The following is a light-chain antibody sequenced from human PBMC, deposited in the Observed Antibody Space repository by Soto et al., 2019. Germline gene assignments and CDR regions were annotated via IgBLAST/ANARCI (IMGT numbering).Light chain of an antibody. J-gene: IGKJ2*01. V-gene: IGKV3-15*01. Sequence: EIVMTQSPATLSVSPGERATLSCRASQSVSSNLAWYQHKPGQAPRLLIYGASTRATDIPVRFSGSGSGTEFTLTISSLQSEDFAVYYCQQYNNWPPYTFGQGTKVDIK. CDR2: GAS. CDR1: QSVSSN. CDR3: QQYNNWPPYT.